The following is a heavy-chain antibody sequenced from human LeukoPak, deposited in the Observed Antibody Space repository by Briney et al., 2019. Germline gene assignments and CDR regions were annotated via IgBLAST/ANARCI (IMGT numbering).Heavy chain of an antibody. CDR2: ISGSGGST. J-gene: IGHJ4*02. D-gene: IGHD3-10*01. Sequence: PGGSLRLSCAASGFTFSSYAMSWVRQAPGKGLEWVSAISGSGGSTYYADSVKGRFTISRDNSKNTLYLQMNSLRAEDTAVYYCAKVRWLLWFGESGYYFDYWGQGTLVTVSS. CDR3: AKVRWLLWFGESGYYFDY. CDR1: GFTFSSYA. V-gene: IGHV3-23*01.